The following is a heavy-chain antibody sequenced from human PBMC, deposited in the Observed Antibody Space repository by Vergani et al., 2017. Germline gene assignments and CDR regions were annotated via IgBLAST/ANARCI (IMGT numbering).Heavy chain of an antibody. CDR3: ARMGGYDEGDALRIGYFDS. CDR1: GDSISSGVYY. D-gene: IGHD3-22*01. V-gene: IGHV4-31*03. CDR2: IYSTGST. J-gene: IGHJ4*02. Sequence: QVQLQESGPGLVKPSQTLSLTCSVSGDSISSGVYYWNWIRQHPGKCLEWIGYIYSTGSTHHNPSLRRRINMSVDTSKNQFSLKLNSVTAADTAMYYCARMGGYDEGDALRIGYFDSWGPGILVTVSS.